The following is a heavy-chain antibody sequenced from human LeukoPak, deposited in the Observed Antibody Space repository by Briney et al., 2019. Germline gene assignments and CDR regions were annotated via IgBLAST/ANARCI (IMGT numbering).Heavy chain of an antibody. CDR1: GGSFSSADYY. V-gene: IGHV4-30-4*01. J-gene: IGHJ3*02. CDR3: ARTMIVVVIEVPYDAFDI. Sequence: TSQSLSLTCTVSGGSFSSADYYWSWIRQPPGKGLEWIGYIYYNGSTYYNPSLKSRITISVDTSKNQFSLKLSSVTAADTAVYYCARTMIVVVIEVPYDAFDIWGQGTMVAVSS. D-gene: IGHD3-22*01. CDR2: IYYNGST.